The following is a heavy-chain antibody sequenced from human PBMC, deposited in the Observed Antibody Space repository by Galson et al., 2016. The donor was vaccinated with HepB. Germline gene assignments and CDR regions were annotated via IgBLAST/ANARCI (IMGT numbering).Heavy chain of an antibody. J-gene: IGHJ4*02. CDR3: VREAPWSYLFKY. CDR2: IESDESST. Sequence: SLRLSCAASGFTFSSYWMHWVRQAPGKGPVWVSRIESDESSTSYADSVKGRFTISRDNAKNTLYLQMFSLRAEDTGVYYCVREAPWSYLFKYWGQGTLVTVSS. CDR1: GFTFSSYW. V-gene: IGHV3-74*01. D-gene: IGHD1-26*01.